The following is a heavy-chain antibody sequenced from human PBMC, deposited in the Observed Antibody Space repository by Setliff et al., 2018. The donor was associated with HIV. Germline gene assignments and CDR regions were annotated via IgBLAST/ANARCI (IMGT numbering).Heavy chain of an antibody. CDR2: RRYDGNDK. V-gene: IGHV3-30*02. J-gene: IGHJ4*02. CDR3: AKDKGGYNWNYFDY. CDR1: GFTFSNYG. Sequence: GGSLRLSCAASGFTFSNYGIHWVRQAPGKGLEWVAFRRYDGNDKFYVDSVKGRFTISRDNSENTLYLQMDGLRAEDTAVYYCAKDKGGYNWNYFDYWGPGTQVTVSS. D-gene: IGHD1-20*01.